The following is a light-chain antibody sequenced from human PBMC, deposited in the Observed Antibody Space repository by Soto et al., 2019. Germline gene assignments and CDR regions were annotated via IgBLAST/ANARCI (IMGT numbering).Light chain of an antibody. CDR2: GAS. Sequence: EIVLTQSPGTLSLSPGERVTLSCRASQNVSRNFLAWYQQKPGQAPRLLIYGASYRATGVPDRFSGSGSGTGFTLTISRLESDDFSVYYCQQFDSSLVYTFGQGTRLEIK. V-gene: IGKV3-20*01. CDR3: QQFDSSLVYT. J-gene: IGKJ5*01. CDR1: QNVSRNF.